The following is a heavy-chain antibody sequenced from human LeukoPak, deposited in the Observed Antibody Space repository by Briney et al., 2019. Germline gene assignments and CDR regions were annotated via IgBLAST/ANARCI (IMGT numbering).Heavy chain of an antibody. Sequence: PGRSLRLSCAASGFTFDDYAMHWVRQAPGKGLEWVAGISWNSGSIGYADSVKGRFTISRDNAKNSLYLRMHSLRAEDMALYYCVKDISGYDTPLHWGAFDIWGQGTMVTVSS. V-gene: IGHV3-9*03. CDR1: GFTFDDYA. CDR3: VKDISGYDTPLHWGAFDI. CDR2: ISWNSGSI. D-gene: IGHD5-12*01. J-gene: IGHJ3*02.